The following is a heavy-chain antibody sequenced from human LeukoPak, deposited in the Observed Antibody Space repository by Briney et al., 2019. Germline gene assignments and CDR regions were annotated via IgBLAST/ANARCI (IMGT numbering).Heavy chain of an antibody. CDR1: GGSISSGDYY. CDR2: IYYSGST. J-gene: IGHJ5*02. Sequence: PSQTLSLTCTVSGGSISSGDYYWSRIRQPPGKGLEWIGYIYYSGSTYYNPSLKSRVTISVDTSKNQFSLKLSSVTAADTAVYYCARGPYYDFWSGYYGNNWFDPWGQGTLVTVSS. CDR3: ARGPYYDFWSGYYGNNWFDP. V-gene: IGHV4-30-4*08. D-gene: IGHD3-3*01.